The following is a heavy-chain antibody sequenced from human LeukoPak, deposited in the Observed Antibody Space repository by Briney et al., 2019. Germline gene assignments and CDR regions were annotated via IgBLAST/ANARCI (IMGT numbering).Heavy chain of an antibody. D-gene: IGHD6-13*01. V-gene: IGHV4-39*07. CDR2: IFHSGST. CDR3: ARDRPLYSSSWWGPDY. Sequence: SETLSLTCTVSGGSISSSSYYWGWIRQPPGKGLEWIASIFHSGSTYYNPSLKSRVTISVDTSKNQFSLKLSSVTAADTAVYYCARDRPLYSSSWWGPDYWGQGTLVTVSS. CDR1: GGSISSSSYY. J-gene: IGHJ4*02.